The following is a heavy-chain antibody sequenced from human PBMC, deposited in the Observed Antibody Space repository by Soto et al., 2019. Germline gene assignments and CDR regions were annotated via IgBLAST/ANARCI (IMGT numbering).Heavy chain of an antibody. D-gene: IGHD5-18*01. CDR3: ARDQPGYSYGYGLGY. Sequence: GGPLRLSCAASEFTFSNYAMIWVRQAPGKGLEWVSAISSSSGYIYYADSVKGRFTISRDNAKNSLYLQMNSLRAEDTAVYYCARDQPGYSYGYGLGYWGQGTLVTV. CDR2: ISSSSGYI. CDR1: EFTFSNYA. J-gene: IGHJ4*02. V-gene: IGHV3-21*01.